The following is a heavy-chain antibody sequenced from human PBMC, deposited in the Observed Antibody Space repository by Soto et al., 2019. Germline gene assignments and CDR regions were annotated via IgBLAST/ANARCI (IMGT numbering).Heavy chain of an antibody. D-gene: IGHD3-3*01. CDR1: GGSIGNTNW. Sequence: PSETLSLTCAVSGGSIGNTNWWTWVRQPPGRGLEWIGEIYHSGSTNYNPSLKSRVTISVDKSKNQFSLKLSPVTAADTAVYYCARAETFNLECIFNWFDPWGQGILVTVSS. V-gene: IGHV4-4*02. J-gene: IGHJ5*02. CDR3: ARAETFNLECIFNWFDP. CDR2: IYHSGST.